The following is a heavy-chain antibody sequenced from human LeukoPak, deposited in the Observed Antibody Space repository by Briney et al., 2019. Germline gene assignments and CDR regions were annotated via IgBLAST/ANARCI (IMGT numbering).Heavy chain of an antibody. CDR1: GFTFSSYW. D-gene: IGHD2-15*01. Sequence: PGGSLRLSXAASGFTFSSYWMHWVRQAPGKGLVWVSRINSDGSSTSYADSVKGRFTISRDNAKNTLYLQMNSLRAEDTAVHYCATRYCSGGSCPWGQGTLVTVSS. V-gene: IGHV3-74*01. CDR3: ATRYCSGGSCP. J-gene: IGHJ5*02. CDR2: INSDGSST.